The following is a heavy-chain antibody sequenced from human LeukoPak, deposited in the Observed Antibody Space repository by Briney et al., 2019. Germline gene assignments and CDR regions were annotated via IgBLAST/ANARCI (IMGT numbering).Heavy chain of an antibody. J-gene: IGHJ1*01. CDR2: INHSGST. Sequence: PSETLSLTCAVYGGSFSGYYWSWIRQPPGKGLEWIGEINHSGSTNYNPSLKSRVTISVDTSKNQFSLKLSSVTAADTAVYYCATVRRDSSVTAEYFQHWGQGTLVTVSS. V-gene: IGHV4-34*01. D-gene: IGHD3-22*01. CDR3: ATVRRDSSVTAEYFQH. CDR1: GGSFSGYY.